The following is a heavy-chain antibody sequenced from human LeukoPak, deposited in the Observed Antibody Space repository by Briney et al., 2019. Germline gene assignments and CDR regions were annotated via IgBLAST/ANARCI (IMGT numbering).Heavy chain of an antibody. Sequence: GGSLRLSCAASRFTFSTYAMSWVRQAPGKGLEWVSAISGSGDNTYYADSVKGRFTISSDNSKNTLYLQMNSLRAEDTAVYYCIYDYVWGSYRFDYWGQGTLVTVSS. CDR2: ISGSGDNT. J-gene: IGHJ4*02. CDR3: IYDYVWGSYRFDY. CDR1: RFTFSTYA. D-gene: IGHD3-16*02. V-gene: IGHV3-23*01.